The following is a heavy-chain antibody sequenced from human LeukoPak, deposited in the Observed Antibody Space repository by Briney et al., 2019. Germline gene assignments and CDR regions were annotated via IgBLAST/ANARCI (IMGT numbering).Heavy chain of an antibody. Sequence: SVEVSCKASGGTFSNFAISWVRQAPGQGLEWLGGIIPIFGTAKYAQKVQGRVAMSTDESKSTAYMELSSLRSEDSAVYYCARQGGITVFGVAQPGGAFDIWGQGTMVTVSS. V-gene: IGHV1-69*05. CDR1: GGTFSNFA. CDR2: IIPIFGTA. CDR3: ARQGGITVFGVAQPGGAFDI. J-gene: IGHJ3*02. D-gene: IGHD3-3*01.